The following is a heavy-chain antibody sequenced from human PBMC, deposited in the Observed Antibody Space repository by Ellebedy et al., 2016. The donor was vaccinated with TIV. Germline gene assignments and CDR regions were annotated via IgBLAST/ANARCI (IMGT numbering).Heavy chain of an antibody. J-gene: IGHJ3*02. CDR2: ISGSGSST. Sequence: GESLKISCAASGFTFSSYEMNWVRQAPGKGLEWVSAISGSGSSTYYADAVKGRFTISRDNSKNTLYLQMNSLRAEDTAVYYCAKRGLVDTAISAFDIWGQGTMVTVSS. CDR3: AKRGLVDTAISAFDI. CDR1: GFTFSSYE. D-gene: IGHD5-18*01. V-gene: IGHV3-23*01.